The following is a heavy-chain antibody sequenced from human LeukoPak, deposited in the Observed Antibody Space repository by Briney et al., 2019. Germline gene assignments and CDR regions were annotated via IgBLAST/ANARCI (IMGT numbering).Heavy chain of an antibody. J-gene: IGHJ6*03. CDR3: ARGGCSSTSCYLHYYYYMDV. D-gene: IGHD2-2*01. Sequence: ASVKVSCKASGYTFTGYYMHWVRQAPGQGLEWMGWINPNSGGTNYAQKFQGWVTMTRDTSISTAYMELSRLRSDDTAVYYCARGGCSSTSCYLHYYYYMDVWGKGTTVTVSS. CDR1: GYTFTGYY. V-gene: IGHV1-2*04. CDR2: INPNSGGT.